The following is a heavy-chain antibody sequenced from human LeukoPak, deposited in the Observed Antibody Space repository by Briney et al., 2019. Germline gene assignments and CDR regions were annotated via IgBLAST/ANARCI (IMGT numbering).Heavy chain of an antibody. V-gene: IGHV5-51*01. D-gene: IGHD6-13*01. Sequence: GESLKISCKGSGYSFTTYWIGWVRQMPGKGLEWMGVIYPGDSHTRYSPSFQGQVTLSVDRSISTAYLHWSGLKASDTAIYYCARFALTSSLDYWGQGTLVTVSS. CDR2: IYPGDSHT. J-gene: IGHJ4*02. CDR3: ARFALTSSLDY. CDR1: GYSFTTYW.